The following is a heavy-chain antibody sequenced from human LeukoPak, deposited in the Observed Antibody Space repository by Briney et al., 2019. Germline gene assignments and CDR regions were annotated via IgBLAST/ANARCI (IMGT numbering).Heavy chain of an antibody. J-gene: IGHJ4*02. CDR3: ARVIKPGIAAAGTPDYFDY. D-gene: IGHD6-13*01. CDR1: GFTFSSYW. V-gene: IGHV3-7*01. Sequence: PGGSLRLSCAASGFTFSSYWMSWVRQAPGKGLEWVANIKQDGSEKYYVDSVKGRFTISRDNAKDSLYLQMNSLRAEDTAVYYCARVIKPGIAAAGTPDYFDYWGQGTLVTVSS. CDR2: IKQDGSEK.